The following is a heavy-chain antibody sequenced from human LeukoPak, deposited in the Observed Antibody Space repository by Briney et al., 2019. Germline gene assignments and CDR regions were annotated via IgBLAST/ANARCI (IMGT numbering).Heavy chain of an antibody. J-gene: IGHJ4*02. CDR3: AKESGKFDY. Sequence: PGGSLRLSCVASGLNFGESAMHWVRHAPGKGLEWVSLISADGGSAFSADSVKGRFSISRDNSKNSLYLRMDSLRSEDTAMYYCAKESGKFDYWGQGTLVVVSS. CDR2: ISADGGSA. V-gene: IGHV3-43*02. CDR1: GLNFGESA.